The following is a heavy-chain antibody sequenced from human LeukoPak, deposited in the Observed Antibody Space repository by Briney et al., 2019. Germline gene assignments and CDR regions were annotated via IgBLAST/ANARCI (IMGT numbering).Heavy chain of an antibody. CDR3: ARGLGSSSRAVS. J-gene: IGHJ5*02. D-gene: IGHD6-13*01. CDR1: GFTFSSYS. Sequence: GGSLRLSCAASGFTFSSYSMNWVRQAPGKGLEWVSSISSSSSYIYYADSVKGRFTISRDYAKNSLYLQMNSLRAEDTAVYYCARGLGSSSRAVSWGQGTLVTVSS. V-gene: IGHV3-21*01. CDR2: ISSSSSYI.